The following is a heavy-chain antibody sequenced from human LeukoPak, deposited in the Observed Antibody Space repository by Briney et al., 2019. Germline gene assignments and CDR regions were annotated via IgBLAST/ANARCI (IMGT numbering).Heavy chain of an antibody. J-gene: IGHJ4*02. Sequence: ASVKVSCKASGYTFTGYYMHWVRQAPGQGLEWMGWINPNSGGTNYAQKFQGRVTMTRDTSNSTAYMELSRLRSDDTAVYYCARDLVGIVVVAATKDDYWGQGTLVTVSS. CDR1: GYTFTGYY. D-gene: IGHD2-15*01. CDR2: INPNSGGT. CDR3: ARDLVGIVVVAATKDDY. V-gene: IGHV1-2*02.